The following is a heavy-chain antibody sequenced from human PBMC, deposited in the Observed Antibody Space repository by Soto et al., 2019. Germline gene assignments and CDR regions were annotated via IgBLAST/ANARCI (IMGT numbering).Heavy chain of an antibody. CDR1: GFTFGDYA. D-gene: IGHD6-13*01. J-gene: IGHJ3*02. CDR3: TRDHEGTGGYGAFDI. CDR2: IRSKAYGGTT. V-gene: IGHV3-49*03. Sequence: GGSLRLSCTASGFTFGDYAMSWFRQAPGKGLEWVGFIRSKAYGGTTEYAASVKGRFTISRDDSKSIAYLQMNSLKTEDTAVYYCTRDHEGTGGYGAFDIWVQGTMVTVSS.